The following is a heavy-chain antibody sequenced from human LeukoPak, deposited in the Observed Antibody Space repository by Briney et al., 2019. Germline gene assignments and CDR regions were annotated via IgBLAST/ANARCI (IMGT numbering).Heavy chain of an antibody. J-gene: IGHJ6*02. Sequence: GGSLRLSCAASGFTFSTYNMNWVRQAPGKGLEWVSSISSSSSYIYQADSVKGRFTISRDNAKNSLYLQMNSLRAEDTAVYYCAREGLWFGEFFYGMDVWGQGTTVTVSS. CDR2: ISSSSSYI. V-gene: IGHV3-21*01. D-gene: IGHD3-10*01. CDR1: GFTFSTYN. CDR3: AREGLWFGEFFYGMDV.